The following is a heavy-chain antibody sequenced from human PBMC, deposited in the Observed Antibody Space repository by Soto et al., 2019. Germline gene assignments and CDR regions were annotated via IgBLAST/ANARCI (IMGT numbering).Heavy chain of an antibody. V-gene: IGHV1-18*01. Sequence: ASVKRYCKASGYTFTSYGISWVRKAPGQGLXWMXXXXAXNXYXXXXXXRQGRVTMTTDTSTSTAYMELRSLRSADTAVYYCARATAMVYNFDYWGQGTLVT. J-gene: IGHJ4*02. CDR2: XXAXNXYX. CDR1: GYTFTSYG. D-gene: IGHD5-18*01. CDR3: ARATAMVYNFDY.